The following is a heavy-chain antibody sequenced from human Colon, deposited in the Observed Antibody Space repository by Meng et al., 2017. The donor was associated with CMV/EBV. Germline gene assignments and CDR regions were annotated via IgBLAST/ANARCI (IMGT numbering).Heavy chain of an antibody. D-gene: IGHD6-25*01. Sequence: ASGKVSCKASGYTFANYFIHWVRQAPGQGLEWMGWIDPRSGDTNFAQNFQGRVSMTRDTSITTAHMELTSLTSDDTALYYCAREGMSTPSAADSWGQGTLVTVSS. CDR3: AREGMSTPSAADS. CDR1: GYTFANYF. J-gene: IGHJ4*02. V-gene: IGHV1-2*02. CDR2: IDPRSGDT.